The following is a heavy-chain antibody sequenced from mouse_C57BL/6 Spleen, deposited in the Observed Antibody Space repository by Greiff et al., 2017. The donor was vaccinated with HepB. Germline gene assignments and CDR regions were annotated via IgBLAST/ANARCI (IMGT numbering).Heavy chain of an antibody. D-gene: IGHD2-5*01. Sequence: DVKLQESGPVLVKPGASVKMSCKASGYTFTDYYMNWVKQSHGKSLEWIGVINPYNGGTSYNQKFKGKATLTVDKSSSTAYMELNSLTSEDSAVYYCAREGNYSNWVYAMDYWGQGTSVTVSS. V-gene: IGHV1-19*01. CDR2: INPYNGGT. CDR3: AREGNYSNWVYAMDY. J-gene: IGHJ4*01. CDR1: GYTFTDYY.